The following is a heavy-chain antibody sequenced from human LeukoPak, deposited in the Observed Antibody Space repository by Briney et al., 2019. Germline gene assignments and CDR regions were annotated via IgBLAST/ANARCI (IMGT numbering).Heavy chain of an antibody. J-gene: IGHJ4*02. CDR1: GFTFSSYG. CDR2: ISYDGSNK. CDR3: AKVKIYRSESCVLFR. Sequence: GRSLRLSCAASGFTFSSYGMHWVRQAPGKGLEWVAVISYDGSNKYYADSVKGRFTISRDNSKNTLYLQMNSLRAEDTAVYYCAKVKIYRSESCVLFRWGQGTLVTVSS. V-gene: IGHV3-30*18. D-gene: IGHD2-15*01.